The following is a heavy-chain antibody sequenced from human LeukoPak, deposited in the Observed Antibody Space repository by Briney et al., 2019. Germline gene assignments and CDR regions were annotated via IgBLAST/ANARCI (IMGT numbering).Heavy chain of an antibody. V-gene: IGHV1-2*06. CDR1: GYTFTGYY. CDR2: INPNSGGT. D-gene: IGHD3-22*01. Sequence: GASVKVSCKASGYTFTGYYMHWVRQAPGQGLDWMGRINPNSGGTNYAQKFQGRVTMTRDTSISTAYMELSRLRSDDTAVYYCASLGYYDSSGYYFYWGQGTLVAVSS. J-gene: IGHJ4*02. CDR3: ASLGYYDSSGYYFY.